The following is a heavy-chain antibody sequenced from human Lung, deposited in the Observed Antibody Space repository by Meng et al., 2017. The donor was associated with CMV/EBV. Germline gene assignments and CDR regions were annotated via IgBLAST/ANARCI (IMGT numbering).Heavy chain of an antibody. D-gene: IGHD6-19*01. Sequence: SGXXLVKPTETLTLTCTFSGFSLSNARMGVSWIRQPPGKALEWLAHISSNDEKSYSTSLKSRLTISKDTSKSQVVLTMTNMDPVDKTTYYCARTREYSSPCLYYYYGMEVWGQGTXVTGSS. J-gene: IGHJ6*01. CDR2: ISSNDEK. CDR3: ARTREYSSPCLYYYYGMEV. CDR1: GFSLSNARMG. V-gene: IGHV2-26*01.